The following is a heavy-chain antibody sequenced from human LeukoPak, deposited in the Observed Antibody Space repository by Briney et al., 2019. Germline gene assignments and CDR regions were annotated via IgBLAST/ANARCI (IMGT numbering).Heavy chain of an antibody. J-gene: IGHJ4*02. V-gene: IGHV3-7*03. CDR1: GFAFTNAW. Sequence: EGSLRLSCAASGFAFTNAWMNWVRQAPGKGLEWVANIKQDGSEKYYVDSVKGRFTISRDNAKNSLYLQMNSLRAEDTAVYYCARVSLWFGELFQETYYYFDYWGQGTLVTVSS. CDR2: IKQDGSEK. D-gene: IGHD3-10*01. CDR3: ARVSLWFGELFQETYYYFDY.